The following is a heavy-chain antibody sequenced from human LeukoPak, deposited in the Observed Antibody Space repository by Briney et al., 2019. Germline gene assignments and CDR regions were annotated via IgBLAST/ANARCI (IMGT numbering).Heavy chain of an antibody. CDR2: IYYSGST. V-gene: IGHV4-30-4*08. Sequence: SQTLSLTCTVSGGSISSGDYYWSWIRQPPGKGLEWIGYIYYSGSTYYNPSLKSRVTISVDTSKNQFSLKLSSVTAADTAVYYCARDHQSKVGALDYWGQGTLVTVSS. CDR1: GGSISSGDYY. CDR3: ARDHQSKVGALDY. J-gene: IGHJ4*02. D-gene: IGHD1-26*01.